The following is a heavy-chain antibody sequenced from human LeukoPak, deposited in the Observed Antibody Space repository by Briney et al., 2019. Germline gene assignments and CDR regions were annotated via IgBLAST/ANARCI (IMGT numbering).Heavy chain of an antibody. CDR3: ARDSSWRVYSYGDFVY. J-gene: IGHJ4*02. V-gene: IGHV3-74*01. D-gene: IGHD5-18*01. Sequence: GGSLRLSCAASGFTFSNYWIHWVRQAPGKGLVWVSRINNDGSHTIYADSVKGRFTISRDNAKNTLSLQMNSLRAEDTAVYYCARDSSWRVYSYGDFVYWGQGTLVSVSS. CDR2: INNDGSHT. CDR1: GFTFSNYW.